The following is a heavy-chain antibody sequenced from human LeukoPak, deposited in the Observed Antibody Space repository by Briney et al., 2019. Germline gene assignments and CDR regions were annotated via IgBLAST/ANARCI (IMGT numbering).Heavy chain of an antibody. D-gene: IGHD5-12*01. V-gene: IGHV5-51*01. CDR2: IYPGDFDT. CDR3: ARRDGYDFDY. J-gene: IGHJ4*02. CDR1: GYSFTSYW. Sequence: GESLQISCQGSGYSFTSYWIGWVRQMPGKGLEWMGIIYPGDFDTRYSPSFQGQVTISADKSISTAYLQWSSLKASDTAIYYCARRDGYDFDYWGQGTLVTVSS.